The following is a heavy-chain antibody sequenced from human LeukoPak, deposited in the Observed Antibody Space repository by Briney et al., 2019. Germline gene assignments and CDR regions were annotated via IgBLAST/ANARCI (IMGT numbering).Heavy chain of an antibody. Sequence: GGSLRLSCAASGFTFSRYWMSWVRQAPGKGLEWVANIKQDGSEKYYVDSVKGRFTISRDNAKNSLYLQMNSLRAEDTAVYYCARVTRSRDFWSGYSTSFDYWGQGTLVTVSS. J-gene: IGHJ4*02. CDR3: ARVTRSRDFWSGYSTSFDY. CDR2: IKQDGSEK. CDR1: GFTFSRYW. D-gene: IGHD3-3*01. V-gene: IGHV3-7*01.